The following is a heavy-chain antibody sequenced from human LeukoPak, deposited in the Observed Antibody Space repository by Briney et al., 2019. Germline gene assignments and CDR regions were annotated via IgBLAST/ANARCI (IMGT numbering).Heavy chain of an antibody. Sequence: GGSLRLSCAASGFTFSDYYMSWIRQAPGKGLERISYISNSGTTVYYSDSVTGRFTISRDNAKNSLYLQMNGLRAEDTAVYYCAAWDFWRGSGIDYWGQGTLVTVSS. V-gene: IGHV3-11*01. J-gene: IGHJ4*02. D-gene: IGHD3-3*01. CDR2: ISNSGTTV. CDR3: AAWDFWRGSGIDY. CDR1: GFTFSDYY.